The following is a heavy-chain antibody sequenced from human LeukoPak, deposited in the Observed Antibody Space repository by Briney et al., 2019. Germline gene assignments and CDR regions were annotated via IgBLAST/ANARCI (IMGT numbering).Heavy chain of an antibody. J-gene: IGHJ6*03. Sequence: PGRSLRLSCAASGFTFSSYGMHWVRQAPGKGLEWVAVIWYDGSNKYYADSVKGRFTISRDNSKNTLYLQMNSLRAEDTAVYYCARDSGGYYYYMDVWGKGTTVNVSS. D-gene: IGHD3-16*01. CDR1: GFTFSSYG. CDR3: ARDSGGYYYYMDV. V-gene: IGHV3-33*01. CDR2: IWYDGSNK.